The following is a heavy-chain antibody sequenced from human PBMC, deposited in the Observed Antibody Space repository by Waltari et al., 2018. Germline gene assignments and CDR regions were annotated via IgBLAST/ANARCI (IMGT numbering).Heavy chain of an antibody. J-gene: IGHJ6*02. CDR2: IYYSGST. CDR1: GCSISSSSYY. D-gene: IGHD2-15*01. V-gene: IGHV4-39*07. Sequence: QLQLQESGPGLVKPSETLSLTCTVSGCSISSSSYYLGWLRQPPGKGLEWLGSIYYSGSTYYNPSRKSRVTISVDTSKNQFSLKRGSVTAADTAVYYCARGRDIVVVVAATRGYYYGMDVWGQGTTVTVSS. CDR3: ARGRDIVVVVAATRGYYYGMDV.